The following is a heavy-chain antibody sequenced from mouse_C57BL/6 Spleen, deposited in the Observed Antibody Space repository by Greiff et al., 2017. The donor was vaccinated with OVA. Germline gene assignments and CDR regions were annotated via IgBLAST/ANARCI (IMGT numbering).Heavy chain of an antibody. J-gene: IGHJ4*01. CDR3: ERDGSSYRYYAMDY. CDR1: GYTFTSYD. V-gene: IGHV1-85*01. D-gene: IGHD1-1*01. Sequence: QVQLKQSGPELVKPGASVKLSCKASGYTFTSYDINWVKQRPGQGLEWIGWIYPRDGSTKYNAKFKGKATLTVDTSSSTAYMELHSLTSENSAVYFGERDGSSYRYYAMDYWGQGTSVTVSS. CDR2: IYPRDGST.